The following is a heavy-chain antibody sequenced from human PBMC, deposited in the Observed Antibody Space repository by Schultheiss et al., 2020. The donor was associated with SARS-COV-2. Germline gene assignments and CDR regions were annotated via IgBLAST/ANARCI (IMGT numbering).Heavy chain of an antibody. V-gene: IGHV3-74*01. CDR3: ATDLSGKEDH. CDR2: INEDGSTT. J-gene: IGHJ4*02. D-gene: IGHD3-10*01. CDR1: GFTFSSYW. Sequence: GESLKISCEASGFTFSSYWMHWVRQAPGKGLVWVSRINEDGSTTSYADFVKGRFTISRDNAERTLYLQMNSLRGDDTAVYYCATDLSGKEDHWGQGTLVTVSS.